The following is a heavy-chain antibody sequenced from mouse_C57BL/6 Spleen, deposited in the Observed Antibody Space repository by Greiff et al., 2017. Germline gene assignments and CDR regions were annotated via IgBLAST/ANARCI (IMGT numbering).Heavy chain of an antibody. CDR1: GFTFSSYA. D-gene: IGHD2-3*01. CDR3: ARDDGYYVRDYAMDY. J-gene: IGHJ4*01. Sequence: EVKLMESGGGLVKPGGSLKLSCAASGFTFSSYAMSWVRQTPEKRLEWVATISDGGSYTYYPDNVKGRFTISRDNAKNNLYLQMSHLKSEDTAMYYCARDDGYYVRDYAMDYWGQGTSVTVSS. CDR2: ISDGGSYT. V-gene: IGHV5-4*01.